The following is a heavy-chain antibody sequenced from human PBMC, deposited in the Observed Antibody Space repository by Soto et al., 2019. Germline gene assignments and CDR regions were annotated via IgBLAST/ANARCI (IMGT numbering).Heavy chain of an antibody. J-gene: IGHJ5*02. CDR3: ARGQVVNLDNWFDP. CDR2: INPNSGHT. Sequence: ASVTVSCKASVYTFTNYGIIWVRQAPGQGLEWMGWINPNSGHTNYAQNLQDRATMTTDTSTNTAYMELRSLRSDDTAVYFCARGQVVNLDNWFDPWGQGTLVTVSS. CDR1: VYTFTNYG. D-gene: IGHD3-22*01. V-gene: IGHV1-18*01.